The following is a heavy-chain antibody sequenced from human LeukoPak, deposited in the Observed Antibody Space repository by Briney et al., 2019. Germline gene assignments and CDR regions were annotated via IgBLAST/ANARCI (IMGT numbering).Heavy chain of an antibody. CDR1: GFTFSSYA. D-gene: IGHD3-22*01. J-gene: IGHJ5*02. Sequence: GGSLRLSCAASGFTFSSYAMSWVRQAPGKGLEWVSAISGGGGSTYYADSVKGRFTISRDNSKNTLYLQMNSLRAEDTAVYYCGRAGVYSASSGYGPDRWGQGTLVTVSS. CDR2: ISGGGGST. CDR3: GRAGVYSASSGYGPDR. V-gene: IGHV3-23*01.